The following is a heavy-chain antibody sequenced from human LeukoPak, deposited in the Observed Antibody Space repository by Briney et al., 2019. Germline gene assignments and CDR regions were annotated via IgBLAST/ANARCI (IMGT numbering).Heavy chain of an antibody. CDR2: INHSGST. J-gene: IGHJ4*02. V-gene: IGHV4-34*01. CDR3: ARDPGYYGSGSRGAFDY. CDR1: GGSFSGYY. Sequence: NPSETLSLTCAVYGGSFSGYYWSWIRQPPGKGLEWIGEINHSGSTNYNPSLKSRVTISVDTSKNQFSLKLSSVTAADTAVYYCARDPGYYGSGSRGAFDYWGQGTLVTVSS. D-gene: IGHD3-10*01.